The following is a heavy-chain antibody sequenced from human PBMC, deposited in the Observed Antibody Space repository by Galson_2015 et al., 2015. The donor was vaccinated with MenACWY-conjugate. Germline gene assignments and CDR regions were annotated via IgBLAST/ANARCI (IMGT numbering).Heavy chain of an antibody. V-gene: IGHV3-74*01. D-gene: IGHD1-26*01. Sequence: SLRLSCAGSGFTFRTYWMHWVRQAPGNGLVWVSRINPGGSSTTYADSVKDRFTISRDNAKNTLYLQMNSLRPEDTAVFYCAKTRGASFYFDSWGQGTLVTVSS. CDR2: INPGGSST. CDR3: AKTRGASFYFDS. J-gene: IGHJ4*02. CDR1: GFTFRTYW.